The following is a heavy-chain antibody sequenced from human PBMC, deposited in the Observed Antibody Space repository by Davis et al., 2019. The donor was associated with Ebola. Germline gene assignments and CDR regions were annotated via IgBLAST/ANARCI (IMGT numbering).Heavy chain of an antibody. Sequence: GGSLRLSCAASGFTFSSYWMSWVRQAPGKGLEWVTNIKQDGSEKYYVDSVKGRFTISRDNAKNSLYLQMNSLRVEDTAVYYCVRVQVSGSAADRFDYWGQGTLVTVSS. CDR1: GFTFSSYW. CDR3: VRVQVSGSAADRFDY. V-gene: IGHV3-7*01. CDR2: IKQDGSEK. D-gene: IGHD2-2*01. J-gene: IGHJ4*02.